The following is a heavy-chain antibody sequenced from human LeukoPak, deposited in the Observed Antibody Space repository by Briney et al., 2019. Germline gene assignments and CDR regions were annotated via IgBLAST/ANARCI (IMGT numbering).Heavy chain of an antibody. CDR2: ISGSGNTI. CDR1: GFTFSDYY. J-gene: IGHJ5*02. CDR3: ARDLEQQMVLGRFDP. Sequence: PGGSLRLSCAASGFTFSDYYMNWIRQAPGKGLEWISYISGSGNTIYQADSVKGRSTISRDNAKNSLFLQMNSLRAGDTAVYYCARDLEQQMVLGRFDPWGQGTLVIVSS. V-gene: IGHV3-11*01. D-gene: IGHD6-13*01.